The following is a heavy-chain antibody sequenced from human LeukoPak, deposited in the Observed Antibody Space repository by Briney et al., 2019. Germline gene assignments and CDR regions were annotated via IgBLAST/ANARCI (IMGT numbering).Heavy chain of an antibody. D-gene: IGHD3-10*01. CDR3: ARGGRPDY. J-gene: IGHJ4*02. V-gene: IGHV3-7*01. CDR1: GFTFSSSW. Sequence: SGGSLRLSCAASGFTFSSSWMSWVRQAPGKGLECVANIKEDGREKYYVDSVKGRFTISRDNAKNSLYLQMSSLRAEDTAVYYCARGGRPDYWGQGTLVTGSS. CDR2: IKEDGREK.